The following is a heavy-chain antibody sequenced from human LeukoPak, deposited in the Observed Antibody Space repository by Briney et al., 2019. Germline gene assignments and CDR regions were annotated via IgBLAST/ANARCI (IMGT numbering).Heavy chain of an antibody. Sequence: GGSLRLSCAASGFTFSSYAMSWVRQAPGKGLEWVSAISGSGGSTYYADSVKGRFTISRDNSKNTLYLQMNSLRAEDRAVYYCAKGGITMIVVVIQYYFDYWGQGTLVTVSS. CDR1: GFTFSSYA. V-gene: IGHV3-23*01. CDR3: AKGGITMIVVVIQYYFDY. J-gene: IGHJ4*02. CDR2: ISGSGGST. D-gene: IGHD3-22*01.